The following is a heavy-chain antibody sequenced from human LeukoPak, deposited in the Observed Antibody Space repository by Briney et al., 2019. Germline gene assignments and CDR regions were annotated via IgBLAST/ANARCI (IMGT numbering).Heavy chain of an antibody. J-gene: IGHJ3*02. Sequence: SETLPLTCSVSGASIRSFNWSWVRQPPGKGLEWIGYISYSGSTKYNPSLMSRATMSADTSKSQLSWRLDSVTAADTAVYFCAQQVVGTSDTFDIWGQGTMVTVSS. CDR1: GASIRSFN. V-gene: IGHV4-59*01. CDR2: ISYSGST. CDR3: AQQVVGTSDTFDI. D-gene: IGHD6-13*01.